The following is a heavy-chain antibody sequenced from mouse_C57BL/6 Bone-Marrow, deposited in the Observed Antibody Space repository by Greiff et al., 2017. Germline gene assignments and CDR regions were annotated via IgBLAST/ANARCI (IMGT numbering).Heavy chain of an antibody. CDR3: ARRATVVATRAWFAY. V-gene: IGHV1-81*01. Sequence: QVQLQQSGAELARPGASVKLSCKASGYTFTSYGISWVKQRTGQGLEWIGEIYPRSGNTYYNETFKGKATLTADKSYSTAYMELRSLTSEDSAVYFCARRATVVATRAWFAYWGQGTLVTVSA. D-gene: IGHD1-1*01. CDR2: IYPRSGNT. CDR1: GYTFTSYG. J-gene: IGHJ3*01.